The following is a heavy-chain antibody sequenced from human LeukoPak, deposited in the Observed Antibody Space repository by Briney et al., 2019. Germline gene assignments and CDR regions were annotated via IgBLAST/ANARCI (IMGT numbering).Heavy chain of an antibody. Sequence: GRSLRLSCAASGFTFSSYAMHWVRQAPGKGLERVAVISYDGSNKYYADSVKGRFTISRDNSKNTLYPQMNSLSAEDPAVYYCARSYDSSGYEARLGYYYYGMDVWGQGTTVTVSS. J-gene: IGHJ6*02. CDR3: ARSYDSSGYEARLGYYYYGMDV. D-gene: IGHD3-22*01. CDR2: ISYDGSNK. V-gene: IGHV3-30-3*01. CDR1: GFTFSSYA.